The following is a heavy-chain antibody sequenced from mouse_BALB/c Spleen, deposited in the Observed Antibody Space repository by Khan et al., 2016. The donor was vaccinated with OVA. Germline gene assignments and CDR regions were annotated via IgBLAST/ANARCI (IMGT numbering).Heavy chain of an antibody. V-gene: IGHV2-6-1*01. Sequence: QVQLKESGPGLVAPSQSLSITCTISGFSLTNYGVHWVRQPPGKGLEWLVLMWSDGSATYNLALKSRLTISMDNSKSQVFLKMHSLQTDDTAMYFCARQPYYHYNVMDYWGQGTSVTVSS. CDR1: GFSLTNYG. J-gene: IGHJ4*01. D-gene: IGHD2-10*01. CDR3: ARQPYYHYNVMDY. CDR2: MWSDGSA.